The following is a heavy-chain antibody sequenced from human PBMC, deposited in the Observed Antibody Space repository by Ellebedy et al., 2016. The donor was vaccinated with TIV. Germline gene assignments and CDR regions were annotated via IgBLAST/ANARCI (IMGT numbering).Heavy chain of an antibody. CDR1: GYTFTSYY. Sequence: ASVKVSCXASGYTFTSYYMHWVRQAPGQGLEWMGIINPSGGSTSYAQKFQGRVTMTRDTSTSTVYMELSSLRSEDTAVYYCARSPEDIVVVVAALPYAFDIWGQGTMVTVSS. V-gene: IGHV1-46*01. CDR2: INPSGGST. CDR3: ARSPEDIVVVVAALPYAFDI. J-gene: IGHJ3*02. D-gene: IGHD2-15*01.